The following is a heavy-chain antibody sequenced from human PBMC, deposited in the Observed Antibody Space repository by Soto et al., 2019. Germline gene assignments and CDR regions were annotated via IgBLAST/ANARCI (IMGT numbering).Heavy chain of an antibody. CDR1: GFTFTSSA. Sequence: SVKVSCKASGFTFTSSALQWVRQARGQRLEWIGWIVVGSGNTNYAQKFQERVTITRDMSTSTAYMELSSLRSEDTAVYYCAADQDSPTVAGDYWGQGTLVTVSS. D-gene: IGHD6-19*01. J-gene: IGHJ4*02. CDR2: IVVGSGNT. V-gene: IGHV1-58*01. CDR3: AADQDSPTVAGDY.